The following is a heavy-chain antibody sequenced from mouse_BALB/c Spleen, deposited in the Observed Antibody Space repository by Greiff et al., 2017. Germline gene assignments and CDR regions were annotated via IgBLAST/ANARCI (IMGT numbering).Heavy chain of an antibody. CDR3: VRPPYPYFYDYDWFAY. J-gene: IGHJ3*01. V-gene: IGHV10-1*02. Sequence: EVQLVESGGGLVQPKGSLKLSCAASGFTFNTYAMNWVRQAPGKGLEWVARIRSKSNNYATYYADSVKDRFTISRDDSQSMLYLQMNNLKTEDTAMYYCVRPPYPYFYDYDWFAYWGQGTLVTVSA. CDR1: GFTFNTYA. D-gene: IGHD2-4*01. CDR2: IRSKSNNYAT.